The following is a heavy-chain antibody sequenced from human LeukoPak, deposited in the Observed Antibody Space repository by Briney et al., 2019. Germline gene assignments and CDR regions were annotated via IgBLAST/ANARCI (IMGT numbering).Heavy chain of an antibody. Sequence: PSETLSLTCTVSGGSVSSGSHYWSWIRQPPGKGLEWIGEINHSGITNYNPSLKSRVTISEDTSKTQFSLKLSSVTAADTAVYYCVRDHNYGSSWGQGTLVTVSS. D-gene: IGHD5-18*01. CDR2: INHSGIT. J-gene: IGHJ5*02. CDR1: GGSVSSGSHY. CDR3: VRDHNYGSS. V-gene: IGHV4-39*07.